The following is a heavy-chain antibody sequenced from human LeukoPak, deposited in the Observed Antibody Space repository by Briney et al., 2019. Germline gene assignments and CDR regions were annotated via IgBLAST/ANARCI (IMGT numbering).Heavy chain of an antibody. CDR1: GFTVSSNY. J-gene: IGHJ4*02. CDR2: IYSGGST. V-gene: IGHV3-53*01. Sequence: GGSLTLSCAASGFTVSSNYMNWVRQAPGKGLEWVSVIYSGGSTYYADSVKGRFTMSRDNSKNTLYLQMNSLRGDDTAVYYCARAGGSSNPFDYWGQGTLDTVSS. CDR3: ARAGGSSNPFDY. D-gene: IGHD2-2*01.